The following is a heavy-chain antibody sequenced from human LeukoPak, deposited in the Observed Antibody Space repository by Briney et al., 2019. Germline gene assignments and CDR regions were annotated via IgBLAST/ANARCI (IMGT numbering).Heavy chain of an antibody. D-gene: IGHD7-27*01. J-gene: IGHJ4*02. CDR1: GDSVSRSHW. V-gene: IGHV4-4*02. Sequence: TSGTLSLTCAVSGDSVSRSHWWNWVRQPPGKGLEWIGETSQSGDTKYNPSLKSRVTVSADKSKSQFSLKLTSVTAADSAVYYCATNVGKTFDHWGQGVLVTVSS. CDR3: ATNVGKTFDH. CDR2: TSQSGDT.